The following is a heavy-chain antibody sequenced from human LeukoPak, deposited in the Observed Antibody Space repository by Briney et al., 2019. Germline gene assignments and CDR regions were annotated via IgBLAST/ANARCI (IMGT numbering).Heavy chain of an antibody. CDR3: ARATGTTGSYYYYGMDV. CDR2: ISSSSSYI. V-gene: IGHV3-21*01. Sequence: PGGSLRLSCAASGFTFSSYSMNWVRQAPGKGLEWVSSISSSSSYIYYADSVKGRFTISRDNAKNSLYLKMNSMRAEETAVYYCARATGTTGSYYYYGMDVWGQGTTVTVSS. J-gene: IGHJ6*02. D-gene: IGHD1-1*01. CDR1: GFTFSSYS.